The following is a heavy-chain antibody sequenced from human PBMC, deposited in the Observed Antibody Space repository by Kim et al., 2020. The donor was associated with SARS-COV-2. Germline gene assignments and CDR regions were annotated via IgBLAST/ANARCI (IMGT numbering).Heavy chain of an antibody. CDR2: ISYDGSNK. V-gene: IGHV3-30*18. CDR3: AKVHYYDSSGYLDY. D-gene: IGHD3-22*01. CDR1: GFTFSSYG. Sequence: GGSLRLSCAASGFTFSSYGMHWVRQAPGKGLEWVAVISYDGSNKYYADSVKGRFTISRDNSKNTLYLQMNSLRAEDTAVYYCAKVHYYDSSGYLDYWGQG. J-gene: IGHJ4*02.